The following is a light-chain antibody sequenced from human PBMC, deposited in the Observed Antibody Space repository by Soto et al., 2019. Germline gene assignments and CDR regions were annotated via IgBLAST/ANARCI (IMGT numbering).Light chain of an antibody. J-gene: IGKJ5*01. CDR2: LGS. Sequence: DVVMTQSPLSLSVTPGEPASISCRSSQSLLHGNGYNYLDWYLQKPGQSPQLLIYLGSSRSSGVPDRFSGSGSGTDFTLKISRVEAEDAGVYYCMQGLQTLTFGQGTRLEIK. CDR1: QSLLHGNGYNY. V-gene: IGKV2-28*01. CDR3: MQGLQTLT.